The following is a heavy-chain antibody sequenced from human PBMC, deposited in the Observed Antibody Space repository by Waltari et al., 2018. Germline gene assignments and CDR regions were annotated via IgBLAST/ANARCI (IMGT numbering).Heavy chain of an antibody. D-gene: IGHD5-18*01. J-gene: IGHJ5*02. CDR2: IIAYNGNT. CDR1: GYTFTSYG. Sequence: QVQLVQSGAEVKKPGASVKVSCQASGYTFTSYGISWVRQAPGQGLEWMGWIIAYNGNTNYAQKLQGRVTMTTDTSTSTAYMELRSLRSDDTAVYYCARDWKAAMAQRGNWFDPWGQGTLVTVSS. CDR3: ARDWKAAMAQRGNWFDP. V-gene: IGHV1-18*04.